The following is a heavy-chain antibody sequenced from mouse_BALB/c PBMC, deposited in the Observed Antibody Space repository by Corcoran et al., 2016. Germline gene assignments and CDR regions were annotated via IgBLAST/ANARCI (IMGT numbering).Heavy chain of an antibody. V-gene: IGHV1-9*01. Sequence: QVQLQQSGAELMKPGASVKISCKATGYTFSSYWIEWVKQRPGHGLEWIGEILPGSGSTNYNEKFKGKATFTADTSSNTAYMQLSSLTSEDSAVYYCARRWLLPPFAYWGQGTLVTVSA. CDR2: ILPGSGST. CDR1: GYTFSSYW. D-gene: IGHD2-3*01. J-gene: IGHJ3*01. CDR3: ARRWLLPPFAY.